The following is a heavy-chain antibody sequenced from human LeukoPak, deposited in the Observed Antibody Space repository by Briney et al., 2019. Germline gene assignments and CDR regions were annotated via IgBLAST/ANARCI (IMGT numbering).Heavy chain of an antibody. CDR2: ISYDGSNK. J-gene: IGHJ4*02. Sequence: GRSLRLSCAASGFTFSSYAMHWVRQAPGKGLEWVAVISYDGSNKYYADSVKGRFTISRDNSKNTLYLQMSSLSAEDTAVYYCARTTTPHYYGSGSYALGYWGQGTLVTVPS. CDR1: GFTFSSYA. D-gene: IGHD3-10*01. V-gene: IGHV3-30-3*01. CDR3: ARTTTPHYYGSGSYALGY.